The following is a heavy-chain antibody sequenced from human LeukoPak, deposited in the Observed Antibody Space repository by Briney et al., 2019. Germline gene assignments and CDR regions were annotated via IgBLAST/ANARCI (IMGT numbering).Heavy chain of an antibody. CDR1: AFTFSTYS. V-gene: IGHV3-48*01. J-gene: IGHJ4*02. CDR3: ARDAVGARYFDY. CDR2: ISSSSSTI. D-gene: IGHD6-6*01. Sequence: GGSLRLSCAASAFTFSTYSMNWVRQAPGKGLEWVSYISSSSSTIHYADSVKGRFTISRDNAWNSLYLQMNSLRAEDTAVYYCARDAVGARYFDYWGQGTLVTASS.